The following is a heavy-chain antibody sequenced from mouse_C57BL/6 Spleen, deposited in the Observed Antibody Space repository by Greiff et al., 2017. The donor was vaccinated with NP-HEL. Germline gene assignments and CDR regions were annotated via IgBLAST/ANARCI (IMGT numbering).Heavy chain of an antibody. CDR3: ARAGYDGYYGDY. CDR1: GYTFTSYW. J-gene: IGHJ2*01. Sequence: QVQLKQPGAELVRPGSSVKLSCKASGYTFTSYWMDWVKQRPGQGLEWIGNIYPSDSETHYNQKFKDKATLTVDKSSSTAYMQLSSLTSEDSAVYYCARAGYDGYYGDYWGQGTTLTVSS. CDR2: IYPSDSET. D-gene: IGHD2-3*01. V-gene: IGHV1-61*01.